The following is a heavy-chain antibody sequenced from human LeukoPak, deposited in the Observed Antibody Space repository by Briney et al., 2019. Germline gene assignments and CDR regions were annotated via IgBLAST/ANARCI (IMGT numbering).Heavy chain of an antibody. CDR1: GGSISSYY. J-gene: IGHJ4*02. Sequence: SETLSLTCTVPGGSISSYYWSWIRQPPGKGLEWIGYIYYSGSTNYNPSLKSRVTISVDTSKNQFSLKLGSVTAADTAVYYCARAEGQTFDYWGQGTLVTVSS. CDR2: IYYSGST. CDR3: ARAEGQTFDY. V-gene: IGHV4-59*01.